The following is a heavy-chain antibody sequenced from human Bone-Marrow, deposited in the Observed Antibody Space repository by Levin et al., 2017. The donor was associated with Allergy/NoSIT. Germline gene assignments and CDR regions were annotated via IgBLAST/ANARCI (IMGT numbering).Heavy chain of an antibody. CDR3: VRDGGVVGNLDY. Sequence: PGGSLRLSCAASGFTFSAHNMHWVRQAPGRGLEWVSFITRSSDTIYYADSVKGRFTISRDNGKNSLYLQMNSLRDEDTAVYHCVRDGGVVGNLDYWGQGTLVTVSS. J-gene: IGHJ4*02. V-gene: IGHV3-48*02. CDR1: GFTFSAHN. CDR2: ITRSSDTI. D-gene: IGHD3-3*01.